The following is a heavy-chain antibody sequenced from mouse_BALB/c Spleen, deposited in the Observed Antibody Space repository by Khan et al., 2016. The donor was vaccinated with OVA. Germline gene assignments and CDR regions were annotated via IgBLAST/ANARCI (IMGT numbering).Heavy chain of an antibody. CDR2: INTYSGEP. J-gene: IGHJ1*01. CDR1: GYTFTNYG. V-gene: IGHV9-3-1*01. Sequence: QIQLVQSGPELKKPGETVKISCKASGYTFTNYGMNWVKQAPGKGLKWMGWINTYSGEPTYADDFKGRSAFSLETSASPAYLQIKTVKNEDTATXFCARSNAYWYFDVWGAGTTVTVSS. CDR3: ARSNAYWYFDV.